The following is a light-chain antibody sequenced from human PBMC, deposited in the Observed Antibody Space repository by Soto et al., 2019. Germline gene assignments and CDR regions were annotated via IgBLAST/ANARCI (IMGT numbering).Light chain of an antibody. CDR3: QQRSDWPWT. CDR2: GAS. J-gene: IGKJ1*01. V-gene: IGKV3D-20*02. CDR1: QSVSSSY. Sequence: EVVLTQSKGTLSLSPGERATLSCRASQSVSSSYLAWYQRKPGQAPRLLIYGASSRATGIPDRFSGSGSGTDFTLTISNVEPEDFAVYYCQQRSDWPWTFGQGTKVDIK.